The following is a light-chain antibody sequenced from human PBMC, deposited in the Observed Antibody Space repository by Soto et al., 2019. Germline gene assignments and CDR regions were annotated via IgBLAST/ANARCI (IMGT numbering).Light chain of an antibody. CDR2: GAS. V-gene: IGKV3-20*01. J-gene: IGKJ5*01. CDR3: QQYNGSPIT. CDR1: QTVSSIY. Sequence: EIVLTQSPGTLSLSPGERATVSCRASQTVSSIYLAWYQQKPGQAPRLLIYGASSRATGIPDRFSGSGSGTDFTLTISRLEPEDFALYYCQQYNGSPITFGQGTRLEIK.